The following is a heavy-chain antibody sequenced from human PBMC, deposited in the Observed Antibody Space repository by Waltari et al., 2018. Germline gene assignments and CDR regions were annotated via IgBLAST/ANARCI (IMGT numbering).Heavy chain of an antibody. CDR3: ANQEGPIAVAGPYFDY. V-gene: IGHV3-23*01. CDR2: ISGSGGST. CDR1: GFTFSSYA. J-gene: IGHJ4*02. D-gene: IGHD6-19*01. Sequence: EVQLLESGGGLVQPGGSLRLSCAASGFTFSSYAMSWVRQAPGKGLEWVSAISGSGGSTYYADSVKGRFTSSRDNSKNTLYLQMNSLRAEDTAVYYCANQEGPIAVAGPYFDYWGQGTLVTVSS.